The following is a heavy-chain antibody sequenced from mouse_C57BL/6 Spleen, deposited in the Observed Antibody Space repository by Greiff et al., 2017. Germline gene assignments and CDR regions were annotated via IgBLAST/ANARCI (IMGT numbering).Heavy chain of an antibody. Sequence: VQLQESGTVLARPGASVKMSCKTSGYTFTSYWMHWVKQRPGQGLEWIGMIHPNSGSTNYNEKFKSKATLTVDKSSSTAYMQLSSLTSEDSAVYYCARDGDYYVDYWGQGTTLTVSS. D-gene: IGHD2-3*01. CDR1: GYTFTSYW. V-gene: IGHV1-64*01. CDR2: IHPNSGST. CDR3: ARDGDYYVDY. J-gene: IGHJ2*01.